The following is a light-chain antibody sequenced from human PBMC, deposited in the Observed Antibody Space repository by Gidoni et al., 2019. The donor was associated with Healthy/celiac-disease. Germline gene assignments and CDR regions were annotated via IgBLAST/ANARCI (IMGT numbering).Light chain of an antibody. CDR2: DAS. V-gene: IGKV1-13*02. CDR1: LGIRSA. J-gene: IGKJ3*01. CDR3: QQFNTLPFT. Sequence: AIQLTQSPSSLSASVGDRVTITCRASLGIRSALAWYQQKPGKAPKLLIYDASSLESGVPSSFSGSGSGTDFSLTISSLQPEDFATYYCQQFNTLPFTFGPGSKVEI.